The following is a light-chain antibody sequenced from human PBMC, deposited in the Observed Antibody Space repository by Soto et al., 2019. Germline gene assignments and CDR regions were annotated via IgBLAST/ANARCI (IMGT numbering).Light chain of an antibody. CDR2: AAS. Sequence: EIVLTQSPGTLSLSPGEGATLSCRASQSSSSTYLAWYQHKPGQAPRLLIYAASSRATGIPDRFSGSGSGKDFTHTTSRLEPEDFAVYYWQQYGSSPPVTFGQGTRLEIK. V-gene: IGKV3-20*01. J-gene: IGKJ5*01. CDR3: QQYGSSPPVT. CDR1: QSSSSTY.